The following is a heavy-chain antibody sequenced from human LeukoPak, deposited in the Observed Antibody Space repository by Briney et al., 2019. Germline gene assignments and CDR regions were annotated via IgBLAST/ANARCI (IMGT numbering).Heavy chain of an antibody. J-gene: IGHJ4*02. CDR2: ISYDGSNK. CDR3: ARDMRLGWAMVRGVSRFFDY. V-gene: IGHV3-30*03. CDR1: GFTFSSYG. Sequence: PGRSLRLSCAASGFTFSSYGMHWVRQAPGKGLEWVAVISYDGSNKYYADSVKGRFTISRDNSKNTLYLQMNSLRAEDTAVYYCARDMRLGWAMVRGVSRFFDYWGQGTLVTVSS. D-gene: IGHD3-10*01.